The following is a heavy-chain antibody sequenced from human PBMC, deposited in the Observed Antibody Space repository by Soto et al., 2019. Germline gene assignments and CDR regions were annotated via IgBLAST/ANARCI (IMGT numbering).Heavy chain of an antibody. V-gene: IGHV3-23*01. CDR3: AKDVLNDYSPSWFDP. J-gene: IGHJ5*02. CDR1: GFIFSNYA. Sequence: GGSLILSCAASGFIFSNYAMSWVRQAPGKGLEWVSAISGSGGSTYYADSVKGRFTISRDNSKNTLYLQMNSLRVEDTAVYYCAKDVLNDYSPSWFDPWGQGTLVTVSS. D-gene: IGHD4-4*01. CDR2: ISGSGGST.